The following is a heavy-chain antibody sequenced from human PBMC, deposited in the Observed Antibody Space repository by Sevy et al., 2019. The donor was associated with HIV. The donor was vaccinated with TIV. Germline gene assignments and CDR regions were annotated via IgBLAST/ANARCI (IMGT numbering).Heavy chain of an antibody. D-gene: IGHD3-16*02. CDR1: GGSISSGSYY. CDR2: IYTSGST. CDR3: ARDGSITFGGVIVANWFDP. J-gene: IGHJ5*02. V-gene: IGHV4-61*02. Sequence: SETLSLTCTVSGGSISSGSYYWSWIRQPAGKGLEWIGRIYTSGSTNYNPSLKSRVTMSVDTSKNLFSLKVSSVTAADTAVYYCARDGSITFGGVIVANWFDPWGQGTLVTVSS.